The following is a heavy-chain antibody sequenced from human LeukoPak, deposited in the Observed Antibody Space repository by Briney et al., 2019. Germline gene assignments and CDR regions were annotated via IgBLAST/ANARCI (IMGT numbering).Heavy chain of an antibody. D-gene: IGHD2-15*01. Sequence: GGAVRLSLVSSRWTFSPYIMHWVDPAPGKGRAGVGSISSGSRYIYYAEYVKGRFTISRDNAKNSLYLQMNSLRAEDTAVYYCARCSGGSCYHSDDYWGQGTLVTVSS. CDR2: ISSGSRYI. CDR3: ARCSGGSCYHSDDY. V-gene: IGHV3-21*01. CDR1: RWTFSPYI. J-gene: IGHJ4*02.